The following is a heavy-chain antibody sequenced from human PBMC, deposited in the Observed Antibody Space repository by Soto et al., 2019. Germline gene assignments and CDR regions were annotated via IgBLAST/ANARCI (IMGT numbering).Heavy chain of an antibody. CDR2: IFSSGST. V-gene: IGHV4-4*07. D-gene: IGHD5-12*01. CDR1: GGSINTFY. Sequence: QVRLQESGPGLLKPSATLSLTCPVSGGSINTFYWSWVRQPAGKGLEWIGSIFSSGSTSFNPSLESRVAMSVDTSKNHFSLYLSSVTAADMAVYYCAREGSYSAYNFAHGIQLWSFDFWGQGALVTVSS. J-gene: IGHJ4*02. CDR3: AREGSYSAYNFAHGIQLWSFDF.